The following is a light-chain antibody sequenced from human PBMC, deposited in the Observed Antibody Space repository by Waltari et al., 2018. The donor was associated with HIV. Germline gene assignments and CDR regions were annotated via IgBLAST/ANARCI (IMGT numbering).Light chain of an antibody. J-gene: IGKJ3*01. CDR2: AAF. Sequence: DIQMTQSPSSVSASVGDRVTITCRSSHDIRSWLGWYQQKPGEAPKLLIYAAFNLQSGVPSRFAGSGSGTEFALTISSLQPEDSASYHCQQAHSTPFTFGPGTKVEVK. V-gene: IGKV1-12*01. CDR3: QQAHSTPFT. CDR1: HDIRSW.